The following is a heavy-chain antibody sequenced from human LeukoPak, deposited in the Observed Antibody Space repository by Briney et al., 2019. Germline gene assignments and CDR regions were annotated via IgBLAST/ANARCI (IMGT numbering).Heavy chain of an antibody. D-gene: IGHD6-13*01. CDR2: ISSSSSYI. Sequence: GGSLRLSCAASGFTFSSYSMNWFRQAPGRGLEWVSSISSSSSYIYYADSVKGRFTISRDNAKNSLYLQMNSLRAEDTAVYYCARVGAAAGGTYFDYWGQGTLVTVSS. V-gene: IGHV3-21*01. J-gene: IGHJ4*02. CDR1: GFTFSSYS. CDR3: ARVGAAAGGTYFDY.